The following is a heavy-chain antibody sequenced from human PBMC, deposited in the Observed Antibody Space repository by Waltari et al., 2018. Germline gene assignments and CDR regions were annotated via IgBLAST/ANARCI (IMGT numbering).Heavy chain of an antibody. V-gene: IGHV3-23*01. D-gene: IGHD3-22*01. CDR2: ISGSGGST. Sequence: EVQLLESGGGLVQPGGSLRLSCAASGFTFSSYAMSWVRQAPGKGLGWVSAISGSGGSTYYADSVKGRFTISRDNSKNTLYLQMNSLRAEETAVYYCAKESVSSGYYYHWGQGTLVTVSS. J-gene: IGHJ5*02. CDR1: GFTFSSYA. CDR3: AKESVSSGYYYH.